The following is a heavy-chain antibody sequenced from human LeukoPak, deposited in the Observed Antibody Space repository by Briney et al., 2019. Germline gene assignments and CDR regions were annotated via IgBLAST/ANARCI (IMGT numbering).Heavy chain of an antibody. V-gene: IGHV3-7*03. CDR3: ARDKIVGPTNFDN. D-gene: IGHD1-26*01. CDR2: IKQDESEK. CDR1: GFTFSSYW. J-gene: IGHJ4*02. Sequence: GGSLRLSCAASGFTFSSYWMSWVRQAPGKGPEWVANIKQDESEKYYVDSVKGRFTISRDNAKNSLYLQMSSLRAEDTAVYYCARDKIVGPTNFDNWGQGTLVTVSS.